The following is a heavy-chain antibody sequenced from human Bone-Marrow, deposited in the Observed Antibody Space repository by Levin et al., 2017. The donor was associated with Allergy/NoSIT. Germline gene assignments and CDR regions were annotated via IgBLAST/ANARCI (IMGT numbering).Heavy chain of an antibody. CDR2: ISWDGGST. CDR3: AKDIESAGYSGYDSSAFDI. J-gene: IGHJ3*02. D-gene: IGHD5-12*01. CDR1: GFTFDDYT. V-gene: IGHV3-43*01. Sequence: LSLTCAASGFTFDDYTMHWVRQAPGKGLEWVSLISWDGGSTYYADSVKGRFTISRDNSKNSLYLQMNSLRTEDTALYYCAKDIESAGYSGYDSSAFDIWGQGTMVTVSS.